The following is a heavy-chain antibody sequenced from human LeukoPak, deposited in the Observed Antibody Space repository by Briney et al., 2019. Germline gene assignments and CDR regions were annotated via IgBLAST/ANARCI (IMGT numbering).Heavy chain of an antibody. CDR1: GFTSSSYA. Sequence: GRSLRLSCAASGFTSSSYAMHWVRQASGKGLEWVAIISYDGSNKYYADSVKGRFTISRDNPQNSLYLQMNSLRAEDTAVYYCARVARPWGISVAGTFDSWGQGTLVTVSS. CDR3: ARVARPWGISVAGTFDS. D-gene: IGHD6-19*01. J-gene: IGHJ4*02. CDR2: ISYDGSNK. V-gene: IGHV3-30*04.